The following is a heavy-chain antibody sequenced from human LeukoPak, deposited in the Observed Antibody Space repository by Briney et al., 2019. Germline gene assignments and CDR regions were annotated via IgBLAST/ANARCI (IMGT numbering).Heavy chain of an antibody. CDR2: IYPGDSDT. J-gene: IGHJ4*02. V-gene: IGHV5-51*01. CDR1: GYSFTIYC. D-gene: IGHD6-13*01. CDR3: ARRSSSWDRYDN. Sequence: ESLKIPCKGSGYSFTIYCIGGVRQMPGKGLDWMGIIYPGDSDTKYSPSFQGQVTISADKSISTASMQWSTMKASDTAMYYCARRSSSWDRYDNWGQGTLVTVSS.